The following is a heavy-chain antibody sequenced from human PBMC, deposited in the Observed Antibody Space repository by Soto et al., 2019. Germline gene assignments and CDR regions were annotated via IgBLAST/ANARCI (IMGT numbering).Heavy chain of an antibody. CDR1: GGSVSSASYY. Sequence: QVQLQESGPGLVKPSETLSLTCTVSGGSVSSASYYWSWIRQPPGKGLEWIGYIYYSGSTKYNPSLKGRVTISVDTSKNQFSLTLSSVTAAATAVYYCARVLLGAFDTWGQGTMVTVSS. CDR2: IYYSGST. CDR3: ARVLLGAFDT. D-gene: IGHD2-21*01. J-gene: IGHJ3*02. V-gene: IGHV4-61*01.